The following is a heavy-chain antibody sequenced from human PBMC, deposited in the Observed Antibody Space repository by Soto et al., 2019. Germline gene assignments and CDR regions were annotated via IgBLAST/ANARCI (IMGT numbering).Heavy chain of an antibody. CDR1: GYTFTSYG. Sequence: ASVKVSCTASGYTFTSYGISWVRQPPGQGLEWMGWISAYNGNTNYAQKLQGRVTMTTDTSTSTAYMELRSLRSDDTAVYYCARLYYDFWSGYLSGWDYWGQGTLVTVSS. CDR2: ISAYNGNT. D-gene: IGHD3-3*01. J-gene: IGHJ4*02. CDR3: ARLYYDFWSGYLSGWDY. V-gene: IGHV1-18*01.